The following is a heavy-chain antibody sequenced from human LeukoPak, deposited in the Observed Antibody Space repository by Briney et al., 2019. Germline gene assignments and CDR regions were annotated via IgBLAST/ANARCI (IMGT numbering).Heavy chain of an antibody. J-gene: IGHJ4*02. CDR2: IYYSGST. CDR1: GGSISSYC. D-gene: IGHD4-17*01. CDR3: ARDQYGDYFDY. Sequence: SETLSLTCTVSGGSISSYCWSWIRQPPGKGLEWIGYIYYSGSTNYNPSLKSRVTISVDTSKNQFSLKLSSVTAADTAVYYCARDQYGDYFDYWGQGTLVTVSS. V-gene: IGHV4-59*01.